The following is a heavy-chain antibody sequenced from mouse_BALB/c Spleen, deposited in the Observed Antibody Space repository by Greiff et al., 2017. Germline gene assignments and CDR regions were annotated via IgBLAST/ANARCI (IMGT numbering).Heavy chain of an antibody. CDR3: ARHGGYDASHYYAMDY. CDR2: ISSGGGST. J-gene: IGHJ4*01. Sequence: EVQVVESGGGLVKPGGSLKLSCAASGFAFSSYDMSWVRQTPEKRLEWVAYISSGGGSTYYPDTVKGRFTISRDNAKNTLYLQMSSLKSEDTAMYYCARHGGYDASHYYAMDYWGQGTSVTVSS. V-gene: IGHV5-12-1*01. D-gene: IGHD2-14*01. CDR1: GFAFSSYD.